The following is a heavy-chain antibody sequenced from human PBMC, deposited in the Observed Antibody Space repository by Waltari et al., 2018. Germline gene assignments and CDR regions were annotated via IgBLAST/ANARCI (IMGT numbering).Heavy chain of an antibody. J-gene: IGHJ5*02. CDR3: TASSGYLNWFDP. Sequence: EVQLVESGGGLVQPGGSLRLSCAASGFTFSSYWMHWVRQAPGKGLVWVSRINSDGSSTSYADSVKGRFTISRDNAKNTLYLQMNSLRAEDTAVYYCTASSGYLNWFDPWGQGTLVTVSS. CDR1: GFTFSSYW. D-gene: IGHD3-22*01. CDR2: INSDGSST. V-gene: IGHV3-74*01.